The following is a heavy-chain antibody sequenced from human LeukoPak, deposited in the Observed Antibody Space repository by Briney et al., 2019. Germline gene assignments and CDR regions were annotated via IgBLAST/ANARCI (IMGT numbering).Heavy chain of an antibody. CDR3: AGGPSGSDY. Sequence: ASVKVSCKVSGYTFTGYYLHWVRQAPGQGLEWMGRINPSSGGTNYAQKFQGRVTMTRDTSINTAYLDLSNLRSDDTAVYYCAGGPSGSDYWGQGTLVIVSP. CDR1: GYTFTGYY. V-gene: IGHV1-2*06. J-gene: IGHJ4*02. CDR2: INPSSGGT. D-gene: IGHD3-10*01.